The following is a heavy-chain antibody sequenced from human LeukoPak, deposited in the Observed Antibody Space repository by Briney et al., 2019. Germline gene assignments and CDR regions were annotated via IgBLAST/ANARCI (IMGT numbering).Heavy chain of an antibody. V-gene: IGHV4-4*07. J-gene: IGHJ4*02. Sequence: PSETLSLTCTVSGGSISSYYWSWIRQPAGKGLEWIGRTYTSGSTNYNSSLKSRVTMSVDTSKNQVSLKLSSVTAADTAVYYCATGDGYNSFDYWGQGTLVTVSS. CDR2: TYTSGST. CDR1: GGSISSYY. D-gene: IGHD5-24*01. CDR3: ATGDGYNSFDY.